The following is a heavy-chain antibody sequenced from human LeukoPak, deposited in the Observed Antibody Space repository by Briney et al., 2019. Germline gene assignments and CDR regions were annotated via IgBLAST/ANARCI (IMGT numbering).Heavy chain of an antibody. CDR2: MNPNSGNT. J-gene: IGHJ6*03. V-gene: IGHV1-8*01. D-gene: IGHD1-26*01. Sequence: ASVKVSCKASGYTFTSYDINWVRQATGQGLEWMGWMNPNSGNTGYAQKFRGRVTMTRNTSISTAYMELSSLRSEDTAVYYCARGYRYRIKGRYYYYCMDVWGKGTTVTVSS. CDR3: ARGYRYRIKGRYYYYCMDV. CDR1: GYTFTSYD.